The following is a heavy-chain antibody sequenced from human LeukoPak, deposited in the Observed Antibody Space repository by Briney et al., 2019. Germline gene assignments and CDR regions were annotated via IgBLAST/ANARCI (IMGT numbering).Heavy chain of an antibody. CDR2: IYYSGST. V-gene: IGHV4-30-4*01. Sequence: SQTLSLTCTVSGCSISSGGYYWSWIRQPPGEGLEWIGYIYYSGSTYYHPSLKSRVTISLDTSKNQFSLKLSFVTAADTAVYYCARVTTVTTSFHFDYWGQGTLVTVSS. CDR3: ARVTTVTTSFHFDY. CDR1: GCSISSGGYY. D-gene: IGHD4-17*01. J-gene: IGHJ4*02.